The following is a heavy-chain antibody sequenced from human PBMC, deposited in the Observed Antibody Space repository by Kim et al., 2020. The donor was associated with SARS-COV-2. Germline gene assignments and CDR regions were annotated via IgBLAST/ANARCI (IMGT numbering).Heavy chain of an antibody. CDR1: GFTFSNAW. J-gene: IGHJ6*02. D-gene: IGHD3-10*01. Sequence: GGSLRLSCAASGFTFSNAWMSWVRQAPGKGLEWVGRIKSKTDGGTTDYAAPVKGRFTISRDDSKNTLYLQMNSLKTEDTAVYYCTSILWFGGDTLSYYYGMDVWGQGTTVTVSS. CDR2: IKSKTDGGTT. CDR3: TSILWFGGDTLSYYYGMDV. V-gene: IGHV3-15*01.